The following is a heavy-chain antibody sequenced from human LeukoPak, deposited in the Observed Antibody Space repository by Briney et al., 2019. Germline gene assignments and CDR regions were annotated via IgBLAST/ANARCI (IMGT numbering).Heavy chain of an antibody. CDR3: ASSVYYYYGMDV. J-gene: IGHJ6*02. CDR2: IYHSGST. V-gene: IGHV4-30-2*01. CDR1: GGSISSGGYS. Sequence: KPSETLSLTCAVSGGSISSGGYSWSWIRQPPGKGLEWIGYIYHSGSTYYNPSLKSRVTISVDRSKNQFSLKLSSVTAADTAVYYCASSVYYYYGMDVWGQGTTVTVPS.